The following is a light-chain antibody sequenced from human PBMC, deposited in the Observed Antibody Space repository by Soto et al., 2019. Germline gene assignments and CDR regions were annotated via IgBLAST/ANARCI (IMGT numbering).Light chain of an antibody. Sequence: QLVLTQAPSDSASLGASVKFICTLSSGHSSYAIAWHQQQPEKGPRYLMKINSDGSHSKGDGIPDRFSGSSSGAERYLTISSLQSEDEADYYCQTWGTGIRVFGTGTKVTVL. CDR1: SGHSSYA. V-gene: IGLV4-69*01. J-gene: IGLJ1*01. CDR2: INSDGSH. CDR3: QTWGTGIRV.